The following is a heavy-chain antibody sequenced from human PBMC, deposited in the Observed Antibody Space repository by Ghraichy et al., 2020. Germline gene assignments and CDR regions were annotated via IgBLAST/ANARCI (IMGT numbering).Heavy chain of an antibody. CDR2: INPNSGGT. D-gene: IGHD6-13*01. CDR1: GYTFTGYY. V-gene: IGHV1-2*02. CDR3: ARPTHLYSSSWSPFDY. Sequence: ASVKGSCKASGYTFTGYYMHWVRQAPGQGLEWMGWINPNSGGTNYAQKFQGRVTMTRDTSISTAYMELSRLRSDDTAVYYCARPTHLYSSSWSPFDYWGQGTLVTVSS. J-gene: IGHJ4*02.